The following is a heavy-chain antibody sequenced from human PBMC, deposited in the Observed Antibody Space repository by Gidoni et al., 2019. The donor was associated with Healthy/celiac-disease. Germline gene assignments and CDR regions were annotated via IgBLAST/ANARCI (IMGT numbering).Heavy chain of an antibody. J-gene: IGHJ4*02. D-gene: IGHD2-2*02. V-gene: IGHV3-30*18. CDR3: AKDSAGGYCSSTSCYTEDLDY. Sequence: QVQLVEFRGGVVQPGRSRRLSCAASGCHVSSYGMHGVRQAPGKGLEWVAVISYDGSNKYYADSVKGRFTISRDNSKNTLYLQMNSLRAEDTAVYYCAKDSAGGYCSSTSCYTEDLDYWGQGTLVTVSS. CDR1: GCHVSSYG. CDR2: ISYDGSNK.